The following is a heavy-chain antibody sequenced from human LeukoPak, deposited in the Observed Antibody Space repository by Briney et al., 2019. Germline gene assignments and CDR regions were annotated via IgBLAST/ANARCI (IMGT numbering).Heavy chain of an antibody. CDR1: GFTFSNYA. J-gene: IGHJ5*02. D-gene: IGHD2-8*01. V-gene: IGHV3-23*01. CDR3: ARGNGWTWWFDP. Sequence: GGSLRLSCAASGFTFSNYAMNWVRQAPGKGLEWVSAISGSGGSTYNADSVKGRFTISRDNSKNTLYLQLNSLRAEDTAVYYCARGNGWTWWFDPWGQGTTVTVSS. CDR2: ISGSGGST.